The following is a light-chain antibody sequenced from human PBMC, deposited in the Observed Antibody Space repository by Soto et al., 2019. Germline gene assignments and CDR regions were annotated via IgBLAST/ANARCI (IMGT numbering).Light chain of an antibody. J-gene: IGKJ4*01. CDR3: QQYSAYPLT. Sequence: DIQMTQSPSTLSASVGDRVTITCRASQIIGEFLAWYQRKPGKAPELLIYDASNLESGGSSRFSGSGSGTEFTLTISSLQPDDFVSYYCQQYSAYPLTFGGGTTVEIK. V-gene: IGKV1-5*01. CDR2: DAS. CDR1: QIIGEF.